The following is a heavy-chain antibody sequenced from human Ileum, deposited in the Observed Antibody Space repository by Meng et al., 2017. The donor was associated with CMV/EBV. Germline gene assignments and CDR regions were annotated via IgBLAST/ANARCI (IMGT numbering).Heavy chain of an antibody. D-gene: IGHD6-13*01. CDR2: TYYRSKWSN. CDR3: ARTSATGSWFDP. CDR1: GDSVSSNSAA. J-gene: IGHJ5*02. V-gene: IGHV6-1*01. Sequence: SGDSVSSNSAAWNWIRRSPSRGLEWLGRTYYRSKWSNDYAVSVKDRVAINPDTSKNQFSLQLNSVTPDDTAVYYCARTSATGSWFDPWGQGTLVTVSS.